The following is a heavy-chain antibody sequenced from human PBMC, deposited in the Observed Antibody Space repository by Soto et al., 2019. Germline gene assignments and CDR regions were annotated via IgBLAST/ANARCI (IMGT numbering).Heavy chain of an antibody. CDR3: AKVLQISLMLSYSYAFDV. Sequence: EVQLLDSGGGLVQPGGSLRLSCAASGFTFKNSAMSWVRQVPGKGLEWVSSISGSGVNTHDEDSVKGRFTISRDNSNNTLYLQMNSLRAEDTAVYYCAKVLQISLMLSYSYAFDVWGEGTMVTVSP. V-gene: IGHV3-23*01. CDR2: ISGSGVNT. CDR1: GFTFKNSA. J-gene: IGHJ3*01. D-gene: IGHD5-18*01.